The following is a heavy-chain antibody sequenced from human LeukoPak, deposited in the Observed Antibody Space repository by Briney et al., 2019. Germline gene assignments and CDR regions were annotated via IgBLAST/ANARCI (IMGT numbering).Heavy chain of an antibody. CDR1: GFTFSSYA. Sequence: GGSLRLSCAASGFTFSSYAMSWVRQAPGKGLEWVSAISGSGGRTYYADSVKGRFTISRDNSKNTLYLQMNSLRAEDTAVYYCAKEGVWGSYRYNFDYWGQGTLVTVSS. D-gene: IGHD3-16*02. CDR2: ISGSGGRT. J-gene: IGHJ4*02. CDR3: AKEGVWGSYRYNFDY. V-gene: IGHV3-23*01.